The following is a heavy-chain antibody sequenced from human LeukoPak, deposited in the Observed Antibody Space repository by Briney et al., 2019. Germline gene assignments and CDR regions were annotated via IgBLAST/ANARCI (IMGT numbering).Heavy chain of an antibody. J-gene: IGHJ4*02. Sequence: EASVKVSCKASGYTFSTYGINWARQAPGQGLEWMGWINTNNGNTNYAQKFQGRVTITRDTSTSTAYLELRSLGSDDTAVYHCARKGCFDNCYLFDYWGQGTLVTVSS. D-gene: IGHD1-20*01. CDR3: ARKGCFDNCYLFDY. V-gene: IGHV1-18*01. CDR1: GYTFSTYG. CDR2: INTNNGNT.